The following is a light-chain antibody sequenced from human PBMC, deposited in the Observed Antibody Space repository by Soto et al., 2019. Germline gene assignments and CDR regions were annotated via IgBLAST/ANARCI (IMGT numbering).Light chain of an antibody. CDR2: EVS. Sequence: QSALTQPPSASGSPGQSVTISCTGTSSNVGGYNYVSWYQQHPGKAPKLMIYEVSKRPSGVPDRFSGSKSGNTASLTVSGLRADDEADYYCSSYAGSNKLVFGGGTKLAVL. J-gene: IGLJ2*01. CDR1: SSNVGGYNY. CDR3: SSYAGSNKLV. V-gene: IGLV2-8*01.